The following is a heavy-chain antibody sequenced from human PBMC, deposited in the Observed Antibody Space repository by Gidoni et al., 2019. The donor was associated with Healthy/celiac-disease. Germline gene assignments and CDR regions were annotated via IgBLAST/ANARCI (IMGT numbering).Heavy chain of an antibody. CDR2: ISWNSGSI. CDR3: AKSADYDSSGYLVPHLNWYFDL. D-gene: IGHD3-22*01. J-gene: IGHJ2*01. Sequence: GISWNSGSIGYADSVKGRFTISRDNAKNSLYLQMNSLRAEDTALYYCAKSADYDSSGYLVPHLNWYFDLWGRGTLVTVSS. V-gene: IGHV3-9*01.